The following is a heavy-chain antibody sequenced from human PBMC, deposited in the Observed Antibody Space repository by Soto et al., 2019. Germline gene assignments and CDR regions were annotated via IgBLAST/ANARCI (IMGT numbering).Heavy chain of an antibody. CDR1: GFTFSSYS. CDR2: ISSSSSYI. CDR3: ARDAAVAGSKTKYYYYYGMDV. D-gene: IGHD6-19*01. J-gene: IGHJ6*02. V-gene: IGHV3-21*01. Sequence: PGGSLRLSCAASGFTFSSYSMNWVRQAPGKGLEWVSSISSSSSYIYYADSVKGRFTISRDNAKSSLYLQMNSLRAEDTAVYYCARDAAVAGSKTKYYYYYGMDVWGQGTTVTVSS.